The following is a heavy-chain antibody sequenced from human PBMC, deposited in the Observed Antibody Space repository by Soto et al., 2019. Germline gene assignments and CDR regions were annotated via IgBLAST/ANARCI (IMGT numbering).Heavy chain of an antibody. V-gene: IGHV3-23*01. CDR2: ISGSGGTT. Sequence: VQLLESGGGLVQPGGSLRLSCAASGFTFSSYAMSWVHQAPGKGLEWVSVISGSGGTTYYADSVKGRFTISRDNSKNTLYLQINSLRAEDTAVYFCAKVNDFWSESNWFDPWGQGTLVTVSS. J-gene: IGHJ5*02. D-gene: IGHD3-3*01. CDR1: GFTFSSYA. CDR3: AKVNDFWSESNWFDP.